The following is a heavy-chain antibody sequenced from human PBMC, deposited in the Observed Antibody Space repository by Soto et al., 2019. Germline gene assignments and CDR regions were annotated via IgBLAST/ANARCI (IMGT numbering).Heavy chain of an antibody. CDR2: ISTGGGTT. J-gene: IGHJ3*01. Sequence: GGSLRLSCEVSGFTFSSYAMNWVRQAPGKGLEWVSAISTGGGTTYYADSVKGRFTISRDNSKNTLYLQMNDLRADDTALYYCAKDYASATDIAIDAWGDGPMVTVS. D-gene: IGHD3-16*01. V-gene: IGHV3-23*01. CDR3: AKDYASATDIAIDA. CDR1: GFTFSSYA.